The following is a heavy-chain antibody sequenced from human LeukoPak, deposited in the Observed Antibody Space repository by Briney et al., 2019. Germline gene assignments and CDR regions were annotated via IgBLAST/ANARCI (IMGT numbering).Heavy chain of an antibody. CDR3: ARVPGYSSFNYYYGLDV. CDR1: GYTLTNYG. D-gene: IGHD6-19*01. Sequence: GASVKVSCKAPGYTLTNYGISWVRQAPGQGLEWMGWISAYNGNTNYAQKLQGRVTMTTDTSTSTAYMELRSLRSDDTAVYYCARVPGYSSFNYYYGLDVWGQGTTVTVSS. V-gene: IGHV1-18*01. J-gene: IGHJ6*02. CDR2: ISAYNGNT.